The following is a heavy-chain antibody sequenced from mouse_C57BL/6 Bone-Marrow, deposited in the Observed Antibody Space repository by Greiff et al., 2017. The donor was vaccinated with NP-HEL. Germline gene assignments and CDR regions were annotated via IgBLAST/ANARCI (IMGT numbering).Heavy chain of an antibody. J-gene: IGHJ2*01. CDR2: IYPGSGNT. D-gene: IGHD1-1*01. CDR3: ARGRITTVVADFDY. Sequence: VQLQESGAELVRPGASVKLSCKASGYTFTDYYLNWVKQRPGQGLEWIARIYPGSGNTYYNEKFKGKATLTAEKSSSTAYMQLSSLTSEDSAVYFCARGRITTVVADFDYWGQGTTLTVSS. CDR1: GYTFTDYY. V-gene: IGHV1-76*01.